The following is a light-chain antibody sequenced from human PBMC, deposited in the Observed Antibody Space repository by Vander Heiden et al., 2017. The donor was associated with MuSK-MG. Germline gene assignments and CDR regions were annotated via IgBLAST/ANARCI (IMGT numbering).Light chain of an antibody. CDR2: TNN. Sequence: QSVLTQPPSVSGAPGQRVTISCTGSSSNIGTYSFVHWYQKLPGTAPKLLIYTNNNRPSGIPDRFSGSKSGTSASLTITGLQADDEGDYFCQSYDSRVNGVVFGGGTKLTVL. J-gene: IGLJ3*02. V-gene: IGLV1-40*01. CDR3: QSYDSRVNGVV. CDR1: SSNIGTYSF.